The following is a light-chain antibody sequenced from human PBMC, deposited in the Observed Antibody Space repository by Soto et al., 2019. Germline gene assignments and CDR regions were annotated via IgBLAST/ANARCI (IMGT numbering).Light chain of an antibody. Sequence: EIVMTQSPATLSASPGGRATLSCRASQSISDTLAWYQQKPGQAPRLLIYGASTRATGFPARFSGSGSGADFTLTISSLQSEDFAVYYCQQYDNWPWTFGQGTKVEIK. CDR3: QQYDNWPWT. CDR2: GAS. J-gene: IGKJ1*01. V-gene: IGKV3-15*01. CDR1: QSISDT.